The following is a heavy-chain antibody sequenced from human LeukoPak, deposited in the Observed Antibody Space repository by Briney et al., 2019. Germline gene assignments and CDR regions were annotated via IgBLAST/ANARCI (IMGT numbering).Heavy chain of an antibody. D-gene: IGHD1-26*01. Sequence: SETLSLTCTVSGVSISGSYWSWIRQLPGKGLEWIGYMYYSGSTNYNPSLKSRVTISVDTSKNQFSLRLNSVTAADTAVYYCARSRAFNSGAFDPWGQGSLVTVSS. CDR1: GVSISGSY. J-gene: IGHJ5*02. V-gene: IGHV4-59*01. CDR3: ARSRAFNSGAFDP. CDR2: MYYSGST.